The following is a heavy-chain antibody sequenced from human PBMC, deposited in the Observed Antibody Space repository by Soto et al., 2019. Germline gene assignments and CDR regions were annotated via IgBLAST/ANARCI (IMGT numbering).Heavy chain of an antibody. J-gene: IGHJ4*02. D-gene: IGHD3-22*01. CDR1: GYTFTSYD. CDR2: ISAYTGNT. Sequence: ASVKVSCKASGYTFTSYDINWVRQAPGQGLEWMGWISAYTGNTNYAQKLQGRVTMTTDTSTSTAYMELRSLRSDDTAVYYCAKSFFYDSSGYLSCFDDWGQVTLVTVS. CDR3: AKSFFYDSSGYLSCFDD. V-gene: IGHV1-18*04.